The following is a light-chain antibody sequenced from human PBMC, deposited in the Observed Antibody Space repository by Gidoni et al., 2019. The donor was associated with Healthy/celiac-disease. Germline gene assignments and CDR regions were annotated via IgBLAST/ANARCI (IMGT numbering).Light chain of an antibody. CDR1: SSDVGSYNL. J-gene: IGLJ1*01. Sequence: QSALTQPASVSGSPGPSITISCTGTSSDVGSYNLVSWYQQHPGKAPKLMIYECSKRPSGVSNRFSGSKSGNTASLTISGLQAEDEADYYCCSYAGSSTFHYVFGTGTKVTVL. CDR2: ECS. CDR3: CSYAGSSTFHYV. V-gene: IGLV2-23*03.